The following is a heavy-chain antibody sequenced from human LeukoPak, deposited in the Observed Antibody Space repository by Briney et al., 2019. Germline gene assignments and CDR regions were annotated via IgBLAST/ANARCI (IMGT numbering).Heavy chain of an antibody. V-gene: IGHV4-61*02. J-gene: IGHJ6*04. CDR2: IYTSGST. CDR3: ARDIMNV. CDR1: GGSISSGSYY. Sequence: SETLSLTCTVSGGSISSGSYYWSWIRQPAGKGLEWIGRIYTSGSTNYNPSLKSRVTISVDTSKNQFSLKLSSVTAADTAVYYWARDIMNVWGKGTTVTVSS.